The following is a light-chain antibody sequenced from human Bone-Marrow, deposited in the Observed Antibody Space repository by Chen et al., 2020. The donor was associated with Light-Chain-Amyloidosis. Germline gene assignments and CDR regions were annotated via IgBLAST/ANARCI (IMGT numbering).Light chain of an antibody. CDR1: SGSIATNY. Sequence: NFMLTQPHSVSESPGKTVIISCTSSSGSIATNYVQWYKQRPGSSPTTVIYEDDQRPSGVPDRFSGSIDLSSGSATLTISGLKTIAEADCYCQDYQGSSQRVFGGRTKLTVL. V-gene: IGLV6-57*01. J-gene: IGLJ3*02. CDR3: QDYQGSSQRV. CDR2: EDD.